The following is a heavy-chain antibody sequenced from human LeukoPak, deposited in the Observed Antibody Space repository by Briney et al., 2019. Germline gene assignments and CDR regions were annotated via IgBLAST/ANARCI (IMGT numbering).Heavy chain of an antibody. CDR2: INHSGST. V-gene: IGHV4-34*01. CDR1: GGSFSGYY. Sequence: SETLSLTCAVYGGSFSGYYWSWIRQPPGKGLEWIGEINHSGSTNYNPSLKSRVTISVDTSKNQFSLELSSVTAADTAVYYCARGVTIRYCSSTSCRNRGPNWFDPWGQGTLVTVSS. J-gene: IGHJ5*02. D-gene: IGHD2-2*01. CDR3: ARGVTIRYCSSTSCRNRGPNWFDP.